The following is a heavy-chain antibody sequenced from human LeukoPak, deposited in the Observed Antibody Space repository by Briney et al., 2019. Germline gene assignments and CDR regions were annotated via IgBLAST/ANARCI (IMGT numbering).Heavy chain of an antibody. J-gene: IGHJ4*02. D-gene: IGHD3-10*01. CDR3: ATRPITMVRGVIVY. CDR1: GFTFSSYS. V-gene: IGHV3-21*01. CDR2: ISSSSYI. Sequence: GGSLRLSCAASGFTFSSYSMNWVPQAPGKGLEWVSSISSSSYIYYADSVKGRFTISRDNAKNSLYLQMNSLRAEDTAVYYCATRPITMVRGVIVYWGQGTLVTVSS.